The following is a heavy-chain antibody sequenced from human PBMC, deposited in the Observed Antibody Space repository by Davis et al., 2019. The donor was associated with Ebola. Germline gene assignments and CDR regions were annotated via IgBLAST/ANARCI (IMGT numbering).Heavy chain of an antibody. CDR3: AREPPPYDFWSGYYGY. V-gene: IGHV3-7*01. CDR2: IKQDGSEK. Sequence: GGSLRLSCAASGFTFSSYWMSWVRQAPGKGLEWVANIKQDGSEKYYVDSVKGRFTISRDNAKNSLYLQMNGLRAEDTAVYYCAREPPPYDFWSGYYGYWGQGTLVTVSS. CDR1: GFTFSSYW. D-gene: IGHD3-3*01. J-gene: IGHJ4*02.